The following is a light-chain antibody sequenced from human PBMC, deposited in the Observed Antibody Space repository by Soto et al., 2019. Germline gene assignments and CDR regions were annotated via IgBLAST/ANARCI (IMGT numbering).Light chain of an antibody. CDR3: CSYASSSTFV. J-gene: IGLJ2*01. CDR1: SSDVGTYSL. Sequence: QSALTQPASVSGSPGQSITISCTGTSSDVGTYSLVSWYQQHPGKAPKLMIYDDYKRPSGVSNRFSGSKSGNTASLTISGLQAEDESDYYCCSYASSSTFVFGGGTKLTVL. V-gene: IGLV2-23*02. CDR2: DDY.